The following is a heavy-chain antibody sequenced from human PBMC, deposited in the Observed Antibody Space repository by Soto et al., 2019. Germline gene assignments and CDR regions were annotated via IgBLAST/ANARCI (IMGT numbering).Heavy chain of an antibody. CDR3: ARDQVGATGDY. Sequence: GASVKVSCKASGYTFTGYYMHWVRQAPGQGLGWMGWISAYNGNRNYAQKVQGRVTMTTDTSTNTAYMELRSLRSDDTAVYYCARDQVGATGDYWGQGTLVTVSS. D-gene: IGHD1-26*01. CDR2: ISAYNGNR. J-gene: IGHJ4*02. V-gene: IGHV1-18*04. CDR1: GYTFTGYY.